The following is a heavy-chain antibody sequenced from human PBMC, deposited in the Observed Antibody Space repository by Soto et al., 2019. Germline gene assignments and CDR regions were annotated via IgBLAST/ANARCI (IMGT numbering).Heavy chain of an antibody. Sequence: SETLSLTCTVSGGSISSFYWSWVRQNPGKGLEWIGHIYHSGRTYYNPSLKSRVTISVDRSQIQFSLKLSSVTAADTAVYYCARRYGSRFDYWGQGTLVNVS. D-gene: IGHD5-18*01. CDR3: ARRYGSRFDY. V-gene: IGHV4-59*08. J-gene: IGHJ4*02. CDR1: GGSISSFY. CDR2: IYHSGRT.